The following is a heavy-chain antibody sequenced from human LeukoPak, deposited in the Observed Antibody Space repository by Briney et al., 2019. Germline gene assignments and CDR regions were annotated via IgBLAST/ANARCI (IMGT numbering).Heavy chain of an antibody. V-gene: IGHV1-18*01. CDR3: ARDTVDIVVVPAAPDY. D-gene: IGHD2-2*01. CDR2: ISAYNGNT. J-gene: IGHJ4*02. CDR1: GYTFTSYG. Sequence: ASVKVSCTASGYTFTSYGISWVRQAPGQGLEWMGWISAYNGNTNYAQKLQGRVTMTTDTSTSTAYMELRSLRSDDTAVHYCARDTVDIVVVPAAPDYWGQGTLVTVSS.